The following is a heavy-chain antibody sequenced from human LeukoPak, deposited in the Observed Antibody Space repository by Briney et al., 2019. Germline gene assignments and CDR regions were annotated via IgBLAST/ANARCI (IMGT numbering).Heavy chain of an antibody. D-gene: IGHD1-7*01. V-gene: IGHV4-39*07. Sequence: PSETLSLTCTVSGGSISSSSYYWGWIRQPPGKGLEWIGEINHSGSTNYNPSLKSRVTISVDTSKNQFSLKLSSVTAADTAVYYCARFAGTTSHYYYGMDVWGQGTTVTVSS. CDR1: GGSISSSSYY. CDR2: INHSGST. J-gene: IGHJ6*02. CDR3: ARFAGTTSHYYYGMDV.